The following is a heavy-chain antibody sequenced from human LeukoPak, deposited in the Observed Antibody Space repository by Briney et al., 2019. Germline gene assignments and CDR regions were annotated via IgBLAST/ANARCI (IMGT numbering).Heavy chain of an antibody. CDR2: MNPNSGNT. CDR1: GYTFTSYD. Sequence: ASVKVSCKASGYTFTSYDINWVRQATGQGLEWRGWMNPNSGNTGYAQKFQGRVTITRNTSISTAYMELSSLRSEDTAVYYCARGSRYDILGCYYMDVWGKGTTVTVSS. J-gene: IGHJ6*03. V-gene: IGHV1-8*03. D-gene: IGHD3-9*01. CDR3: ARGSRYDILGCYYMDV.